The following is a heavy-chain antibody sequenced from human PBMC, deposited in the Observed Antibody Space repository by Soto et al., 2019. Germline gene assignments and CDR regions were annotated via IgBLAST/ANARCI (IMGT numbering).Heavy chain of an antibody. V-gene: IGHV1-69*13. CDR3: ARGVAVEPRLYYLDY. J-gene: IGHJ4*02. Sequence: SVKVSCKASGGTFSSYAISWARQAPVQGLEWMGAIIPILGTATYAQKFQGSLTITADASTSTAYRGLSSLRSEDTTVYYCARGVAVEPRLYYLDYWGQGALVTVSS. CDR1: GGTFSSYA. D-gene: IGHD6-19*01. CDR2: IIPILGTA.